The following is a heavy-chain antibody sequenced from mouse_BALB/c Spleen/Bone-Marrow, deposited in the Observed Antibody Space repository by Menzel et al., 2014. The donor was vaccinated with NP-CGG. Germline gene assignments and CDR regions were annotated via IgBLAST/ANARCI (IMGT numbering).Heavy chain of an antibody. CDR1: GDSITSGF. CDR3: ARWDFGNHYAMDY. J-gene: IGHJ4*01. V-gene: IGHV3-8*02. Sequence: EVMLVESGPSVVKPSQTLSLTCSVTGDSITSGFWNWIRKFPGNKLEYMGYISYSGTTYYNPSLKSRISFTRDTSKNQYYLQLISVTTEDTATYFRARWDFGNHYAMDYWGQGTSVTVSS. D-gene: IGHD2-1*01. CDR2: ISYSGTT.